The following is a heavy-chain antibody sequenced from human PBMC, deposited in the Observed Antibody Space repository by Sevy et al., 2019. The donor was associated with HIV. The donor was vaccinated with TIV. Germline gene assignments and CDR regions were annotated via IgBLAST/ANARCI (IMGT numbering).Heavy chain of an antibody. CDR1: GFTFSSYG. Sequence: GGSLRLSCAASGFTFSSYGMHWVRQAPGKGLEWVAFIRYDGSNKYYADSVKGRFTISRDNSKNTLYLQMNSLRAEDTAVYYCTKDQVYSYGSGSDFYYYYYGMDVWGQGTTVTVSS. CDR3: TKDQVYSYGSGSDFYYYYYGMDV. J-gene: IGHJ6*02. V-gene: IGHV3-30*02. D-gene: IGHD3-10*01. CDR2: IRYDGSNK.